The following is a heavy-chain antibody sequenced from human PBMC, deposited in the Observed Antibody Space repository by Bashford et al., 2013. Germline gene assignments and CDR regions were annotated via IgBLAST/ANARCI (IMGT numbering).Heavy chain of an antibody. V-gene: IGHV1-2*02. CDR3: ARVLSFYGSGSYYDLHY. Sequence: ASVKVSCKASGYNFTGYYIHWVRQAPGQGLEWMGWINPNSGGTNFAQKFQGRVTMTRDTSISTAYMELSRLRSNDTAVYYCARVLSFYGSGSYYDLHYWGQGTLVTVSS. CDR2: INPNSGGT. J-gene: IGHJ4*02. CDR1: GYNFTGYY. D-gene: IGHD3-10*01.